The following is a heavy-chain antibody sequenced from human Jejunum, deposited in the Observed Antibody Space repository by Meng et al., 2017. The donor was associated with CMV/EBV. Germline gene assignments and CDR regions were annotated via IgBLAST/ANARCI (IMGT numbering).Heavy chain of an antibody. V-gene: IGHV3-23*01. CDR2: LSGNSGAT. J-gene: IGHJ4*02. Sequence: SGFAFGSYTLCWVRQAPGKGLEWVSGLSGNSGATYYADSVRGRFTISRDNSKNTLYLQMNSLRGEDTAVYYCAKDRDQLLMSYLDHWGQGTLVTVSS. CDR1: GFAFGSYT. D-gene: IGHD2-2*01. CDR3: AKDRDQLLMSYLDH.